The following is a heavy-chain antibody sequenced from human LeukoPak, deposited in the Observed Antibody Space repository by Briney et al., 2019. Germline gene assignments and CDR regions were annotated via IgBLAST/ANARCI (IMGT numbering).Heavy chain of an antibody. D-gene: IGHD3-3*01. J-gene: IGHJ4*02. CDR2: ISWNRGSI. Sequence: PGGSLRLSCAASGFTLGDYAMHWVRQAPGKGLEWVAGISWNRGSIGYADSVKGRFTIPRDNAKNSLYLQMNSLRAEHTALYYCAKSKIRIFGVVEPSYFDYRGQGTLVTVSS. V-gene: IGHV3-9*01. CDR1: GFTLGDYA. CDR3: AKSKIRIFGVVEPSYFDY.